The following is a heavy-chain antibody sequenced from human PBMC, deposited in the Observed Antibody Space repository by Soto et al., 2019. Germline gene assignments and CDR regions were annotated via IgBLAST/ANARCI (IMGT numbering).Heavy chain of an antibody. CDR2: IYHSGST. CDR3: ASWWMYATRFDT. D-gene: IGHD2-8*01. CDR1: GGSISSGGYS. Sequence: SETLSLTCAVSGGSISSGGYSWSWIRQPPGKGLEWIGYIYHSGSTYYNPSLKSRVTISVDRSKNQFSLKLSSVTAADTAVYYCASWWMYATRFDTWGQGTLVTXSS. V-gene: IGHV4-30-2*01. J-gene: IGHJ5*02.